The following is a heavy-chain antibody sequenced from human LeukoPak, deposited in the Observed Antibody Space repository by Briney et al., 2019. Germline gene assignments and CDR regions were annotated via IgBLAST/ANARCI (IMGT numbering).Heavy chain of an antibody. CDR2: ISSSSSYI. J-gene: IGHJ4*02. D-gene: IGHD6-13*01. Sequence: GGSLRLSCAASGFTFSSYEMNWVRQAPGKGLEWVSSISSSSSYIYYADSVKGRFTISRDNSKNTLYVQINSLRAEDTAVYYCAKERGAAAATVYFDYWGQGTLVTVSS. V-gene: IGHV3-21*01. CDR3: AKERGAAAATVYFDY. CDR1: GFTFSSYE.